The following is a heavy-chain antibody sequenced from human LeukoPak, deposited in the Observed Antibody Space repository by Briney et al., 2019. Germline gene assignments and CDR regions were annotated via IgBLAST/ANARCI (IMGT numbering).Heavy chain of an antibody. Sequence: PSETLSLTCAAYGGSFSGYYWSWIRQPPGKGLEWIGEINHSGSTNYNPSLKSRVTISVDTSKNQFSLKLSSVTAADTAVYYCARGDYYGSGSYYNLGFDYWGQGTLVTVSS. CDR2: INHSGST. CDR3: ARGDYYGSGSYYNLGFDY. J-gene: IGHJ4*02. V-gene: IGHV4-34*01. D-gene: IGHD3-10*01. CDR1: GGSFSGYY.